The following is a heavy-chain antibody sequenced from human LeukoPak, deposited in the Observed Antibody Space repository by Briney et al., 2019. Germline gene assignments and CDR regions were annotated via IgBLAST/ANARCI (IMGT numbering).Heavy chain of an antibody. CDR2: INPNSGDT. CDR1: GYTLTGYY. D-gene: IGHD3-9*01. V-gene: IGHV1-2*02. Sequence: ASVKVSCKASGYTLTGYYIHWVRQAPGQGLEWMGWINPNSGDTDSAQKFQGRVTMTRDTSITTAYMELSSLKSDDTAVCYCARDWSLTGYYKPNFAYWGQGSLVTVSS. J-gene: IGHJ4*02. CDR3: ARDWSLTGYYKPNFAY.